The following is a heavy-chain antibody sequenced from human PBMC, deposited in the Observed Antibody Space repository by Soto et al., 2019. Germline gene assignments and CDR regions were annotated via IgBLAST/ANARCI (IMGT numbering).Heavy chain of an antibody. J-gene: IGHJ5*02. V-gene: IGHV3-21*01. D-gene: IGHD2-2*01. CDR1: GFTFSSYS. CDR2: ISSSSSYI. Sequence: PGRSLRLSCAASGFTFSSYSMNWVRQAPGKWLEWVSSISSSSSYIYYADSVKGRFTISRDNAKNSLYLQMNSLRAEDTAVYYCARVRNFGYAHVTFDPWGQGTLVTVSS. CDR3: ARVRNFGYAHVTFDP.